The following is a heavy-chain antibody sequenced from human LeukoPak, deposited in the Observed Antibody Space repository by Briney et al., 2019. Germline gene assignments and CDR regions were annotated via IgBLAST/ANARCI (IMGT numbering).Heavy chain of an antibody. CDR2: INWNGGST. V-gene: IGHV3-20*04. Sequence: GGSLRLSCAASGFTFDDYGMSWVRHAPGKGLEWVSGINWNGGSTGYADSVKGRFTISRDNAKNSLYLQMNSLRAGDTALYYCARLFSYDSSGYPNNWGQGTLVTGSS. J-gene: IGHJ4*02. CDR3: ARLFSYDSSGYPNN. D-gene: IGHD3-22*01. CDR1: GFTFDDYG.